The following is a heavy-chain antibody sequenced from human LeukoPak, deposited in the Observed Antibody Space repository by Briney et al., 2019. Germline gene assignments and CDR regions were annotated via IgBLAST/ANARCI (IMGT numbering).Heavy chain of an antibody. D-gene: IGHD6-19*01. CDR3: ASRTKWWEYSSGWYY. CDR2: ISSSGSTI. CDR1: GFTFSSYA. J-gene: IGHJ4*02. V-gene: IGHV3-48*03. Sequence: GGSLRLSCAASGFTFSSYAMSWVRQAPGKGLEWVSYISSSGSTIYYADSVKGRFTISRDNAKNSLYLQMNSLRAEDTAVYYCASRTKWWEYSSGWYYWGQGTLVTVSS.